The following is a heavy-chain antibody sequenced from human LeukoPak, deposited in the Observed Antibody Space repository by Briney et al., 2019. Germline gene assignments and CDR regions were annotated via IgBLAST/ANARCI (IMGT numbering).Heavy chain of an antibody. V-gene: IGHV2-70*11. D-gene: IGHD6-19*01. J-gene: IGHJ4*02. CDR1: GFSLSTSGMC. Sequence: SGPALVKPPQTLTLTCTFSGFSLSTSGMCVSWIRQPPGKALEWLARIDWDDDKYYSTSLKTRLTISKDTSKNQVVLTMTNMDPVDTATYYCARLYNSGWYFDYWGQGTLVTVSS. CDR2: IDWDDDK. CDR3: ARLYNSGWYFDY.